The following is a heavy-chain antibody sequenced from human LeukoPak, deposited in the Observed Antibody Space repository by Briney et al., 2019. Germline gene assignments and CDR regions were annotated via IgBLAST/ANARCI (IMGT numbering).Heavy chain of an antibody. CDR1: GGSFSGYY. D-gene: IGHD5-18*01. CDR3: ASSTAYSSAYGVADWYFDL. CDR2: IYYNGTT. Sequence: SETLSLTCAVYGGSFSGYYWSWIRQPPGKGLEWIGFIYYNGTTYYNPSLKSRFTISLDTSKNQFSLKLTSVTAADTAVFYCASSTAYSSAYGVADWYFDLWGRGTLVTVSS. J-gene: IGHJ2*01. V-gene: IGHV4-34*09.